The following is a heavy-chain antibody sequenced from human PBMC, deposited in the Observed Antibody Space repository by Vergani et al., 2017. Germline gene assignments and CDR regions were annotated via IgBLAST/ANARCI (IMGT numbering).Heavy chain of an antibody. J-gene: IGHJ4*02. Sequence: QVQLVQSGAEVKKPGASVKVSCKASGYTFTSYGISWVRQAPGQGLEWMGWISAYNGNTNYAQKPQGRVTMTTDTSTSTAYMELRSLRSDDTAVYYCAGDGESTYTYYYDSSGYTFDYWGQGTLVTVSS. D-gene: IGHD3-22*01. CDR1: GYTFTSYG. CDR2: ISAYNGNT. CDR3: AGDGESTYTYYYDSSGYTFDY. V-gene: IGHV1-18*01.